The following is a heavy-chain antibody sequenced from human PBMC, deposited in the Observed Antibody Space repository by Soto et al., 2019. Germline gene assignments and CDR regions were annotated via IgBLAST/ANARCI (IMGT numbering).Heavy chain of an antibody. D-gene: IGHD1-26*01. CDR3: ARARTGPIVGATAYWFDP. CDR2: IYYSWST. V-gene: IGHV4-61*01. J-gene: IGHJ5*02. CDR1: GGSVSSGSYY. Sequence: TSETLSLTCTVSGGSVSSGSYYWSWIRQPPGKGLEWIGYIYYSWSTNYNPSLKSRVTISVDTSKNQFSLKLSSVTAADTAVYYCARARTGPIVGATAYWFDPWGQGTLVTVSS.